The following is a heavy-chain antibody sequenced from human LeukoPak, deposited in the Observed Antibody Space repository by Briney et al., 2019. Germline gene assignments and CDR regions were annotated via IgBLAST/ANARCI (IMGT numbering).Heavy chain of an antibody. J-gene: IGHJ6*02. D-gene: IGHD3-22*01. Sequence: GGSLRLSCAASGFTFSSYSMNWVRPAPGKGLEWVSSISSSSSYIYYADSVKGRFTISGDNAKNSLYLQMNSLRAEDTAVYYCARGVPYYYDSSGYYYEDYYYGMDVWGQGTTVTVSS. CDR3: ARGVPYYYDSSGYYYEDYYYGMDV. V-gene: IGHV3-21*01. CDR2: ISSSSSYI. CDR1: GFTFSSYS.